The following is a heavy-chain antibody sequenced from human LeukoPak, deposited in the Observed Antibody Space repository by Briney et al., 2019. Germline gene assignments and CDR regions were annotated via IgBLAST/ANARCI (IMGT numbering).Heavy chain of an antibody. D-gene: IGHD5-12*01. CDR1: GFSLSNSA. CDR2: IIASSGST. J-gene: IGHJ4*02. CDR3: AKGAYDYIEKGYFDY. Sequence: GGSLRLSCAASGFSLSNSAMSWVRQAPGKGLEWVSLIIASSGSTFYADSVKGRFTISRDNSKNTLYLQMNSLRAEDTAVYYCAKGAYDYIEKGYFDYWGQGTLVTVSS. V-gene: IGHV3-23*01.